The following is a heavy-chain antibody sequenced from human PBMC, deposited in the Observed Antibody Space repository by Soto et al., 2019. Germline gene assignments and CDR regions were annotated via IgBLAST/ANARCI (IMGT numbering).Heavy chain of an antibody. CDR3: AKDARPTIFGVGPYYYYGMDV. D-gene: IGHD3-3*01. Sequence: SETLSLTCTVSGGSVSSGSYYWSWIRQPPGKGLEWIGYIYYSGSTNYNPSLKSRVTISVDTSKNQFSLKLSSVTAADTAVYYCAKDARPTIFGVGPYYYYGMDVWGQGTTVTVSS. J-gene: IGHJ6*02. CDR1: GGSVSSGSYY. V-gene: IGHV4-61*01. CDR2: IYYSGST.